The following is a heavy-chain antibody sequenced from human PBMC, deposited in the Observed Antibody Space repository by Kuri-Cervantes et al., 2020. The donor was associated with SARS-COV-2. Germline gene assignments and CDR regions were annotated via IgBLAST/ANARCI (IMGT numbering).Heavy chain of an antibody. Sequence: GGSLRLSCAAFGFTFSSYAMSWVRQAPGKGLEWVSAISGSGGSTYYADSVKGRFTISRDNSKNTLYLQMNSLRAEDTAVYYCARSFRYCSGGSCYDYYYGMDVWGQGTTVTVSS. D-gene: IGHD2-15*01. CDR2: ISGSGGST. CDR1: GFTFSSYA. V-gene: IGHV3-23*01. J-gene: IGHJ6*02. CDR3: ARSFRYCSGGSCYDYYYGMDV.